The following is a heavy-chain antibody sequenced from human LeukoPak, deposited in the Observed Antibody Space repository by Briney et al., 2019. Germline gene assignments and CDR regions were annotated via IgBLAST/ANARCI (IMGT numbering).Heavy chain of an antibody. CDR3: AREPPTTVIWYFDL. D-gene: IGHD4-11*01. V-gene: IGHV4-4*07. J-gene: IGHJ2*01. Sequence: PSETLSLTCTVSGGSISSYYWSWIRQPAGKGLEWIGRIYTSGSTNYNPSLKSRVTMSVDTSKNQFSLKLSSVTAADTAVYYCAREPPTTVIWYFDLWGRGTLVTVSS. CDR2: IYTSGST. CDR1: GGSISSYY.